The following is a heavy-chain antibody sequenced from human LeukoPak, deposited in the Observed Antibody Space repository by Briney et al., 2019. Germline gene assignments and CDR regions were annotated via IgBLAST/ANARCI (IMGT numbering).Heavy chain of an antibody. CDR1: GYTFTGYY. J-gene: IGHJ1*01. D-gene: IGHD2-2*01. Sequence: GASVKVSCKASGYTFTGYYMHWVRQAPGQGLEWMGWINPNSGGTNYAQKFQGRVTMTKDTSISTAYMELSRLRSDDTAVYYCASSTMPYHQLTYNAEYFQHWGQGTLVTVSS. CDR3: ASSTMPYHQLTYNAEYFQH. CDR2: INPNSGGT. V-gene: IGHV1-2*02.